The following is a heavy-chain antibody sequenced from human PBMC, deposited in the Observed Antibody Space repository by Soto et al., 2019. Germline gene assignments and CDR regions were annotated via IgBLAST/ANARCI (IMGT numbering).Heavy chain of an antibody. D-gene: IGHD3-10*01. CDR1: GFSFSSYG. CDR2: IWYDGSNQ. CDR3: ARGRGSGRYSPVDY. J-gene: IGHJ4*02. V-gene: IGHV3-33*01. Sequence: QVQLVESGGGVVQPGRSLRLSCAASGFSFSSYGMHWVRQAPGKGLEWVALIWYDGSNQYYADSVKGRFTISRDKSKNPLYLQINSLRVEVTAVYYCARGRGSGRYSPVDYSGQGTLVTVSS.